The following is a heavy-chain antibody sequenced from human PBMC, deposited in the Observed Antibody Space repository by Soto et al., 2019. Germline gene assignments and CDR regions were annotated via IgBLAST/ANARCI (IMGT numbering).Heavy chain of an antibody. Sequence: PGGSLRLSCAASGFTFSSYAMSWVRQAPGKGLEWVSAISGSGGSTYYPDSVKGLFTISRDNSKNTLYLQMNSLRAEDTAVYYCAKILDYYDSRGYTGYYYYYGMDVWGQGTTVTVSS. CDR3: AKILDYYDSRGYTGYYYYYGMDV. CDR2: ISGSGGST. V-gene: IGHV3-23*01. J-gene: IGHJ6*02. D-gene: IGHD3-22*01. CDR1: GFTFSSYA.